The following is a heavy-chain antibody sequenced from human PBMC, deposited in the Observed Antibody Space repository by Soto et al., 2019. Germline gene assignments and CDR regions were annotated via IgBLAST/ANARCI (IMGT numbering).Heavy chain of an antibody. CDR3: ARAYCSSTSCHQFDY. J-gene: IGHJ4*02. CDR1: GFTFSSYA. D-gene: IGHD2-2*01. Sequence: GGSLRLSCAASGFTFSSYAMHWVRQAPGKGLEWVAVISYDGSNKYYADSVKGRFTISRDNSKNTLYLQMNSLRAEDTAVYYCARAYCSSTSCHQFDYWGQGTLVTVSS. V-gene: IGHV3-30-3*01. CDR2: ISYDGSNK.